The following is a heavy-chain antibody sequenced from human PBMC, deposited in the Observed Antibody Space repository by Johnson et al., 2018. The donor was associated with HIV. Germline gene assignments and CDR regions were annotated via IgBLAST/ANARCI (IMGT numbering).Heavy chain of an antibody. CDR3: AKDQASRGAFDI. CDR2: INSDGSST. V-gene: IGHV3-20*04. D-gene: IGHD2/OR15-2a*01. Sequence: VQLVESGGGVVRPGGSLRLSCAASGFTFDDYGMSWVRQAPGTGLVWVSRINSDGSSTSYADSVKGRFTISRDNAKNTLYLQMNSLGAEDTAVYYCAKDQASRGAFDIWGQGTMVTVSS. J-gene: IGHJ3*02. CDR1: GFTFDDYG.